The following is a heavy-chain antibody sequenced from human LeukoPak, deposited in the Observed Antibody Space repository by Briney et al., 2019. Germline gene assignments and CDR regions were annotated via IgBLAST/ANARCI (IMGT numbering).Heavy chain of an antibody. D-gene: IGHD1-26*01. Sequence: GGSLRLSCAASGFTFSDYYMSWIRQAPGKGLEWVSYISSSGSTIYYADSVKGRFTISRDNAKNSLYLQMNTLRAEDTAIYYCAKDRTVGASYWYFDLWGRGTLVTVSS. CDR3: AKDRTVGASYWYFDL. J-gene: IGHJ2*01. V-gene: IGHV3-11*01. CDR1: GFTFSDYY. CDR2: ISSSGSTI.